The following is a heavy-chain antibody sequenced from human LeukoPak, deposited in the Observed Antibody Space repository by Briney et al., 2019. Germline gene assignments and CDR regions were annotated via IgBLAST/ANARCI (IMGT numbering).Heavy chain of an antibody. Sequence: QTLSLTCTGSGDSISSGDCYWRWVRQPPGRGGEGIAYMHQSGRAFYSRSLKRRVTISVDSSKNQFSLRLTSVTAADTAVYFCARDRAVDAGGIDFWGQGTLVTVSP. D-gene: IGHD5-18*01. CDR2: MHQSGRA. V-gene: IGHV4-30-4*01. CDR1: GDSISSGDCY. J-gene: IGHJ4*02. CDR3: ARDRAVDAGGIDF.